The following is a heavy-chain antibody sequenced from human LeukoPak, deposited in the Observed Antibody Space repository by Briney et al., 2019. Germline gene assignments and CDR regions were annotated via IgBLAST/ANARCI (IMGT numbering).Heavy chain of an antibody. CDR1: GFTFSSYW. CDR3: ARDHVYYYYMDV. CDR2: INSDGSST. V-gene: IGHV3-74*01. D-gene: IGHD3-16*01. J-gene: IGHJ6*03. Sequence: GGSLRLSCAASGFTFSSYWMHWVRQAPGKGLVWVSRINSDGSSTSYADSVRGRFTISRDNAKNTLYLQMNSLRAEDTAVYYCARDHVYYYYMDVWGKGTTVTVSS.